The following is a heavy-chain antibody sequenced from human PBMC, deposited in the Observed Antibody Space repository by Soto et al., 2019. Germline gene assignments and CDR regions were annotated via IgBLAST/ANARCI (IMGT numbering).Heavy chain of an antibody. Sequence: GGSLRLSCAASGFTVSSNYMSWVRQAPGKGLEWVSVIYNDGSGGSTYYADSVKGRVTMTTDTSTSTAYMELRSLRSDDTAVYYCASACSGGSCYSSLYYGMDVWGQGTTVTVSS. V-gene: IGHV3-53*05. D-gene: IGHD2-15*01. J-gene: IGHJ6*02. CDR2: IYNDGSGGST. CDR3: ASACSGGSCYSSLYYGMDV. CDR1: GFTVSSNY.